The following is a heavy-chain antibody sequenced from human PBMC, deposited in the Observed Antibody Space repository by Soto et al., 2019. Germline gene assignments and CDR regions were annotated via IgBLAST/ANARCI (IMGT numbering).Heavy chain of an antibody. CDR2: IYYGGST. J-gene: IGHJ5*02. V-gene: IGHV4-31*03. Sequence: QVQLQESGPGLVKPSQTLSLTCTVSGGSVSSGAYYWSWIRQHPGKGLEWIGYIYYGGSTYYNPSLESRVTISVDTSKNQFSLKLSSVTAADTAVYYCARASVVRGAIWWFDPWGQVTLVTVSS. CDR3: ARASVVRGAIWWFDP. D-gene: IGHD3-10*01. CDR1: GGSVSSGAYY.